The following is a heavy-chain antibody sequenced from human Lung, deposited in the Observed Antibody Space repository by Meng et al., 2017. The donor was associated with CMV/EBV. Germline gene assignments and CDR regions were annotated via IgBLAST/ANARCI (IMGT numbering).Heavy chain of an antibody. CDR3: AYKAVAYDILTGYYNPYYFDY. V-gene: IGHV2-5*01. CDR1: GFSLSTNGPG. Sequence: GXXLAXPTPTLTLTRSFSGFSLSTNGPGVGWVRQTPGKALEWLAFTNWNEDTRYSPSLKSRLTIPKDTSKNQVVLTMTNVDPVDTATYYCAYKAVAYDILTGYYNPYYFDYWXQGTXVTVSS. CDR2: TNWNEDT. J-gene: IGHJ4*02. D-gene: IGHD3-9*01.